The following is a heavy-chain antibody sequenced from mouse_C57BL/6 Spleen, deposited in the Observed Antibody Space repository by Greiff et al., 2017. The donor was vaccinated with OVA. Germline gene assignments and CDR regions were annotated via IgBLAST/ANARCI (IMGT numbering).Heavy chain of an antibody. CDR3: ARITTVAKAMDY. D-gene: IGHD1-1*01. J-gene: IGHJ4*01. CDR1: GYTFTGYW. CDR2: ILPGSGSN. Sequence: VMLVESGAELMKPGASVKLSCKATGYTFTGYWIEWVKQRPGHGLEWIGEILPGSGSNNYNEKFKGKATFTADTSSNTAYMQLSSLTTEDSAIDYCARITTVAKAMDYWGQGTSVTVSS. V-gene: IGHV1-9*01.